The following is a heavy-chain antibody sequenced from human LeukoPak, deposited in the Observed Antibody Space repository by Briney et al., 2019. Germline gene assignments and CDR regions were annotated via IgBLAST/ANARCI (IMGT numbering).Heavy chain of an antibody. Sequence: GGSLRLSCAASGFTFGSHAMSWVRQAPGKGLEWVSAISGSGSYTYYADSVKDRFTISRANSKNTLYLQMNSLRAEDTAVYYCAKAPCDSSGYYYVVDYWGQGTLVTVSS. D-gene: IGHD3-22*01. CDR1: GFTFGSHA. J-gene: IGHJ4*02. V-gene: IGHV3-23*01. CDR2: ISGSGSYT. CDR3: AKAPCDSSGYYYVVDY.